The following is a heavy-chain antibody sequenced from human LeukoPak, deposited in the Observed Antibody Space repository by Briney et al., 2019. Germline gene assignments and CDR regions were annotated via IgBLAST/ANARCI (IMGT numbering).Heavy chain of an antibody. V-gene: IGHV3-11*04. D-gene: IGHD3-16*01. J-gene: IGHJ1*01. Sequence: PGGSLRLSCAASGFTFSDYYMSWVRQAPGKGLEWVSYISSSDSTIYYADSVKGRFTISRDNANNSLYLQMNSLRAEDTAVYYCARGPRLPQYFQYWGQGTLVTVSS. CDR2: ISSSDSTI. CDR3: ARGPRLPQYFQY. CDR1: GFTFSDYY.